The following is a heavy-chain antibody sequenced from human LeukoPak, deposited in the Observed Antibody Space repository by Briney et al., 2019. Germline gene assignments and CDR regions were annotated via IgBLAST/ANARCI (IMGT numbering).Heavy chain of an antibody. J-gene: IGHJ4*02. CDR3: ARVGVVAATRGYVDY. Sequence: GGSLRLSCAASGFTFSSYAMSWVRQAPGKGLEWVSGISGSGGSTYYADSVKGRFTIFRDNSESTLYLQMDSLGAEDTAVYYCARVGVVAATRGYVDYWGRGTLVTVSS. V-gene: IGHV3-23*01. CDR1: GFTFSSYA. D-gene: IGHD2-15*01. CDR2: ISGSGGST.